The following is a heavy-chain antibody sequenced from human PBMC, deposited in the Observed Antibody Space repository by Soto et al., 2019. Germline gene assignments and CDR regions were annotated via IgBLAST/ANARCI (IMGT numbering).Heavy chain of an antibody. CDR2: ISGSGGRS. V-gene: IGHV3-23*01. CDR3: AKAYFVWSSEQPYYFDY. CDR1: GFTFSNYA. D-gene: IGHD3-16*01. J-gene: IGHJ4*02. Sequence: EVQLLDSGGGLVQPGGSLRLSCAASGFTFSNYAMTWVRQGPGKGLEWVSGISGSGGRSYYAESVKGRFTIARDNTKRTLYLQMNSLRAEDTAVYYCAKAYFVWSSEQPYYFDYWGQGTLVTVSS.